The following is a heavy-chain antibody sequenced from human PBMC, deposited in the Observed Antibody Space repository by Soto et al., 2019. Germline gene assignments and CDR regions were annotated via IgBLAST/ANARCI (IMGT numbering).Heavy chain of an antibody. D-gene: IGHD2-2*01. Sequence: EVQLVESGGGLVKPGGSLRLSCVASESGFNMNWVRQVPGKGLEWVSSISSSSTYIHYADSVKGRFTISRDNAKNSLYLQMNTLRAEDTAVYYCARDRPSRDSYYYGLDVWGQGTTVTVSS. CDR2: ISSSSTYI. V-gene: IGHV3-21*01. CDR1: ESGFN. CDR3: ARDRPSRDSYYYGLDV. J-gene: IGHJ6*02.